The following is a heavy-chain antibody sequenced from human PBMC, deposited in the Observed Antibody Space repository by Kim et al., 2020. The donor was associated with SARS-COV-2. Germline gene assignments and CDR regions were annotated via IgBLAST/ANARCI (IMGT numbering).Heavy chain of an antibody. CDR3: ARGPSSSLFDY. J-gene: IGHJ4*02. D-gene: IGHD6-13*01. V-gene: IGHV3-53*04. CDR2: T. Sequence: TYYADSGKGRFTIARHNSKNTLYLQRNSLRAEDTAVYYCARGPSSSLFDYWGQGTLVTVSS.